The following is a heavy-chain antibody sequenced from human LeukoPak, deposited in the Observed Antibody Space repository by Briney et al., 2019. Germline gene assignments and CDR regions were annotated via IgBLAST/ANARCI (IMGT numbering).Heavy chain of an antibody. CDR3: ARDKRGYFDPNWFDP. J-gene: IGHJ5*02. Sequence: GRPLRLSCAASGFTFSSYGMHWVRQAPGKGLGWVAVIWYDGSNKYYADSVKGRFTISRDNSKNTLYLQMNSLRAEDTAVYYCARDKRGYFDPNWFDPWGQGTLVTVSS. V-gene: IGHV3-33*01. D-gene: IGHD3-9*01. CDR1: GFTFSSYG. CDR2: IWYDGSNK.